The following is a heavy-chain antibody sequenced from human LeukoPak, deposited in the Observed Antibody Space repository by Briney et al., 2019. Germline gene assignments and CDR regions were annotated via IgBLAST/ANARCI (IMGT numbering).Heavy chain of an antibody. Sequence: SETLSLTCGVSGGSISGTNWWSWVRQPPGQGLEWIGEISLAGQTNYNPSLKSRVTMSVDTSKNQFSLKLSSVTAADTAVYYCASLHCSSTSCYNNWFDPWGQGTLVTVSS. J-gene: IGHJ5*02. V-gene: IGHV4-4*02. CDR1: GGSISGTNW. CDR3: ASLHCSSTSCYNNWFDP. CDR2: ISLAGQT. D-gene: IGHD2-2*02.